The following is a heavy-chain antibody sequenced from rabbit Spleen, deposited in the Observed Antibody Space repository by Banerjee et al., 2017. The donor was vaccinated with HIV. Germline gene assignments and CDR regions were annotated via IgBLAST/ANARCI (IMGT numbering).Heavy chain of an antibody. CDR2: INTVTGKT. CDR1: GVSFSDKEV. D-gene: IGHD8-1*01. CDR3: ARDGAGGSYFAL. V-gene: IGHV1S45*01. Sequence: EQLEESGGGLVKPEGSLTLTCKASGVSFSDKEVMCWVRQAPGKGLEWIACINTVTGKTVYASWAKGRFIVSRTSATTVTLQMTSLTAADTATYFCARDGAGGSYFALWGPGTLVTVS. J-gene: IGHJ4*01.